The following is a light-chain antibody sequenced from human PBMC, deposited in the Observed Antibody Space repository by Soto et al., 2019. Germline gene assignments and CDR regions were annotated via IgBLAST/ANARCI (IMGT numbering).Light chain of an antibody. CDR2: GAS. CDR1: QDINRN. CDR3: QPYDNWPPT. Sequence: EIVMTQSPATLSVSPGERATLSCRASQDINRNLAWYQQKPGQAPRLLTYGASTRPTDPPTRFSGGGSGTAFTLTISSLQPEDFAGYYCQPYDNWPPTFGPGTKLEIK. V-gene: IGKV3-15*01. J-gene: IGKJ2*01.